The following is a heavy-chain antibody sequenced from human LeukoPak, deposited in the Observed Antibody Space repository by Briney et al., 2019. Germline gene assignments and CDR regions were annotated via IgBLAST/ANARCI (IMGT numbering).Heavy chain of an antibody. CDR2: INPNSGGT. V-gene: IGHV1-2*02. Sequence: ASVKVSCKASGYTFTGYYMHWVRQAPGQGLEWMGWINPNSGGTNYAQKFQGRVTMTRDTSISTAYMELSRLRSDDTAVYYCARVATDSSSWGYYYYYMDVWGKGTTVTVS. D-gene: IGHD6-13*01. J-gene: IGHJ6*03. CDR3: ARVATDSSSWGYYYYYMDV. CDR1: GYTFTGYY.